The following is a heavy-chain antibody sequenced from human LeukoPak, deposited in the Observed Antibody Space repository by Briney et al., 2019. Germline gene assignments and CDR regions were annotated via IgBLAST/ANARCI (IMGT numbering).Heavy chain of an antibody. CDR1: GGSISSSSYY. Sequence: PSETLSLTCTVSGGSISSSSYYWSWIRQPPGKGLEWIGYIYYSGSTNYNPSLKSRVTISVDTSKNQFSLKLSSVTAADTAVYYCARAGYSSGWYFWDNWFDPWGQGTLVTVSS. V-gene: IGHV4-61*01. J-gene: IGHJ5*02. D-gene: IGHD6-19*01. CDR3: ARAGYSSGWYFWDNWFDP. CDR2: IYYSGST.